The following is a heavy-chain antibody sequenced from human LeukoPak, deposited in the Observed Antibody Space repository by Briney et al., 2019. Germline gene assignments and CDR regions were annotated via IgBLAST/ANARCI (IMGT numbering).Heavy chain of an antibody. CDR2: IYYSGST. V-gene: IGHV4-30-4*01. CDR1: GGSISSGDYY. D-gene: IGHD3-10*01. CDR3: ARDRGISVVTAAVYLDY. Sequence: PSETLSLTCTVSGGSISSGDYYWSWIRQPPGKGLEWIGYIYYSGSTYYNPSLKSRVTISVDTSKNQFSLKLSSVTAADTAVYYCARDRGISVVTAAVYLDYWGQGTLVTVSS. J-gene: IGHJ4*02.